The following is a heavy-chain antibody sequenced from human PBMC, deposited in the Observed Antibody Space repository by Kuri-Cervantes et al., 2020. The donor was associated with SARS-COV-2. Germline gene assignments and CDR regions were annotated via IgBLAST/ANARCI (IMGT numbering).Heavy chain of an antibody. CDR3: ARARIYCSSTSCRPMAFDI. CDR2: INHSGST. V-gene: IGHV4-34*01. J-gene: IGHJ3*02. D-gene: IGHD2-2*01. Sequence: SETLSLTCAVYGGSFSCYYWSWIRQPPGKGLEWIGEINHSGSTNYNPSLKSRVTISVDTSKNQFSLKLSSVTAADTAVYYCARARIYCSSTSCRPMAFDIWGQGTMVTVSS. CDR1: GGSFSCYY.